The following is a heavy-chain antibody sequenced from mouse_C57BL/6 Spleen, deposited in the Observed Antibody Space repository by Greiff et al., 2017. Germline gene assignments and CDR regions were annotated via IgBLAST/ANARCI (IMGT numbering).Heavy chain of an antibody. D-gene: IGHD2-5*01. CDR2: IDPSDSYT. Sequence: QVQLQQPGAELVMPGASVKLSCKASGYTFTSYWMPWVKQRPGQGLEWIGEIDPSDSYTNYNQKFKGKSTLTVDKSSSTAYMQLSSLTSEDSAVYYCARDSKGGYFDVWGTGTTVTVSS. CDR1: GYTFTSYW. J-gene: IGHJ1*03. V-gene: IGHV1-69*01. CDR3: ARDSKGGYFDV.